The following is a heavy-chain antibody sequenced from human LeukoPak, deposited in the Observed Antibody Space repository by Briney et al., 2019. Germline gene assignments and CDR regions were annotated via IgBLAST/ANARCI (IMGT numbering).Heavy chain of an antibody. CDR3: AREWGLESSGYYYAY. CDR1: GGTFRRFT. CDR2: ITPIFGTA. Sequence: SVKVSCKASGGTFRRFTISWVRQAPGQGCEWMGGITPIFGTANFAQKFQGRVSITADEATSTAFMELSSLRSEDTAVYYCAREWGLESSGYYYAYWGQGTLVTVSS. D-gene: IGHD3-22*01. V-gene: IGHV1-69*13. J-gene: IGHJ4*02.